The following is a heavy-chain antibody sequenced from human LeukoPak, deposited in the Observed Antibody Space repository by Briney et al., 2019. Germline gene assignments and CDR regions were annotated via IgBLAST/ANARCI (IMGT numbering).Heavy chain of an antibody. Sequence: GASVKVSCKASGFTFTSSAVQWVRQARGQRLEWIGWIVVGSGNTNYAQKFQGRVTIARDTSASTAYMELSSLRSEDTAVYYCASTLRFLEWLPLDYWGQGTLVTVSS. J-gene: IGHJ4*02. CDR2: IVVGSGNT. CDR1: GFTFTSSA. D-gene: IGHD3-3*01. V-gene: IGHV1-58*01. CDR3: ASTLRFLEWLPLDY.